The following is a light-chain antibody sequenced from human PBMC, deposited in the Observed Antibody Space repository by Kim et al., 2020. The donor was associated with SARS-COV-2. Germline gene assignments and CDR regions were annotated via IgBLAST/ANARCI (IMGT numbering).Light chain of an antibody. CDR3: QSADSSGTYWV. CDR1: ALPKQY. CDR2: KDS. Sequence: SYELTQPPSVSVSPGQTARITCSGDALPKQYAYWYQQKPCQASVLVIYKDSERPSGIPERFSGSRSGTTVTLTISGLQAEDEADYYCQSADSSGTYWVFGGGTQLTVL. J-gene: IGLJ3*02. V-gene: IGLV3-25*03.